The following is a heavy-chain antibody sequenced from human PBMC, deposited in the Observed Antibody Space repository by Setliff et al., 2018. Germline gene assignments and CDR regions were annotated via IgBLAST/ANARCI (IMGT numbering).Heavy chain of an antibody. D-gene: IGHD3-10*01. CDR2: IKSETDGGTT. J-gene: IGHJ4*02. CDR3: ARDKRTMGADY. CDR1: GFTFNNAW. Sequence: GGSLRLSCAASGFTFNNAWMSWVRQAPGKGLEWVGRIKSETDGGTTDYAAPVKGRFTISRDDSKNTLYLQMNSLKTGDTAVYYCARDKRTMGADYWGQGTLVTVSS. V-gene: IGHV3-15*01.